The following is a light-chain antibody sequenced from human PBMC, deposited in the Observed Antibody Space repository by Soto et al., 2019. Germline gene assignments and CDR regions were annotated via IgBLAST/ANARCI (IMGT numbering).Light chain of an antibody. Sequence: QSVLTQSASVSGAPGQSITISCTGTSSDVGGYNYVSWYQQHPGKGPKLMIYEVSNRPSGVSNRFSGSKSGNTATLTISGLQAADEADYYCSSYTSTTTRVFGTGTKVTVL. J-gene: IGLJ1*01. CDR1: SSDVGGYNY. CDR2: EVS. V-gene: IGLV2-14*03. CDR3: SSYTSTTTRV.